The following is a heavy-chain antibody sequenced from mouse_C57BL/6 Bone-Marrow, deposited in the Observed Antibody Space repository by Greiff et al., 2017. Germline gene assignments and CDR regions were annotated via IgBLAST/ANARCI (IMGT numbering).Heavy chain of an antibody. J-gene: IGHJ4*01. V-gene: IGHV1-55*01. CDR2: IYPGSGST. CDR3: ARRGTIYYGNYYALDY. CDR1: GYTFTSYW. Sequence: VQLQQPGAELVKPGASVKMSCKASGYTFTSYWITWVKQRPGQGLGWIGDIYPGSGSTNYNEKFKSKATLTVDTSSSTAYMQLSRLTSEDSAVYYGARRGTIYYGNYYALDYWGQGTSVTVSS. D-gene: IGHD2-1*01.